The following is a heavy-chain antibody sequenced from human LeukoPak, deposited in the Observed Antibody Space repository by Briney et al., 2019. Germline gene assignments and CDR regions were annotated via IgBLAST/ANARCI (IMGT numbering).Heavy chain of an antibody. CDR3: ARAMSTQPADY. V-gene: IGHV1-69*13. Sequence: GASVKVSCNASGGTFSSYAISWVRQAPGQGLEWMGGIIPIFGTANYAQKFQGRVTITADESTSTAYMELSSLRSEDTAVYYCARAMSTQPADYWGQGTLVTVSS. D-gene: IGHD5-18*01. J-gene: IGHJ4*02. CDR2: IIPIFGTA. CDR1: GGTFSSYA.